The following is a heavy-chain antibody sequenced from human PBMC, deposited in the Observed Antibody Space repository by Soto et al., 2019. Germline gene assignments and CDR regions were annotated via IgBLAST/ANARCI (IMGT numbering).Heavy chain of an antibody. CDR1: GYTFTGYY. CDR2: INPNSGGT. V-gene: IGHV1-2*04. D-gene: IGHD6-13*01. Sequence: ASVKVSCKASGYTFTGYYMHWVRQAPGQGLEWMGWINPNSGGTNYAQKFQGWVTMTRDTSISTAYMELSRLRSDDTAVYYCAIPRSSTKNVYYGMDVWGQGTTVTVSS. CDR3: AIPRSSTKNVYYGMDV. J-gene: IGHJ6*02.